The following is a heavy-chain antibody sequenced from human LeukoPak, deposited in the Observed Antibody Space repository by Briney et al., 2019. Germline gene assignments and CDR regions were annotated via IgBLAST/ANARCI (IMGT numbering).Heavy chain of an antibody. J-gene: IGHJ4*02. CDR2: ISYDGSNK. D-gene: IGHD4/OR15-4a*01. V-gene: IGHV3-30-3*01. Sequence: PGGSLRLSCAASGFTFSSYAMHWVRQAPGKGLEWVAVISYDGSNKYYADSVKGRFTISRDNSKNTLYLQMNSLRAEDTAVYYCARAGAFRKYYFDYWGQGTLVTVSS. CDR3: ARAGAFRKYYFDY. CDR1: GFTFSSYA.